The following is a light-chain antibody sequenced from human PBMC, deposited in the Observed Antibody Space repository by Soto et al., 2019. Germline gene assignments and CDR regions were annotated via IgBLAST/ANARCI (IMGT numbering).Light chain of an antibody. J-gene: IGLJ1*01. V-gene: IGLV2-23*02. CDR1: SSDVGSYNL. CDR3: SSSTRISTYV. Sequence: QSVLTQPASVSGSPGQSITISCTGTSSDVGSYNLVSWYQQHPGKAPKFMIFEVTQRPSGVSNRFSGSKSGNTASLTISGLQAFFLTVYHPSSSTRISTYVF. CDR2: EVT.